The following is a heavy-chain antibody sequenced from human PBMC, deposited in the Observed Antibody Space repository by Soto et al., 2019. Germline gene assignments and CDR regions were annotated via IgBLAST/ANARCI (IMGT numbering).Heavy chain of an antibody. V-gene: IGHV3-30*18. J-gene: IGHJ5*02. CDR3: AKDLIKAVAGTGMNWFEP. CDR2: ISYDGSNK. D-gene: IGHD6-19*01. CDR1: GFTFSSYG. Sequence: GGSLRLSCAASGFTFSSYGMHWVRQAPGKGLEWVAVISYDGSNKYYADSVKGRFTISRDKSKNTLYLQMNSLRAEDTAVYYCAKDLIKAVAGTGMNWFEPWGQGSLVTVSS.